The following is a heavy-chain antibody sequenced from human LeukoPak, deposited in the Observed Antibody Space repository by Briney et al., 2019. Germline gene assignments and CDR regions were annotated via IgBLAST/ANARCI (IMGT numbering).Heavy chain of an antibody. J-gene: IGHJ5*02. CDR3: IRDFRSADL. D-gene: IGHD5-24*01. V-gene: IGHV3-23*01. CDR1: GFTFNSYA. CDR2: VFGSGET. Sequence: GGSLRLSCEASGFTFNSYAMAWVRQAPGKGLEWVSSVFGSGETHYTDSVKGRFTISRDNSKNTVYLEMNSLSVEDTATYYCIRDFRSADLWGQGTLVTVTS.